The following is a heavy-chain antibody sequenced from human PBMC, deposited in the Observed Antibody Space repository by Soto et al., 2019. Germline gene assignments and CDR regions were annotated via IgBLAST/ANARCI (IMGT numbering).Heavy chain of an antibody. V-gene: IGHV3-23*01. CDR3: VSWVSAHFDY. J-gene: IGHJ4*01. D-gene: IGHD2-8*01. CDR2: ISSNGANT. Sequence: GGSLRLSCAASGFTFDSPYSHGMSWVRQSPGKGPEWVSTISSNGANTHYAESVKGRFTISKDASRNTVHLHMNSLRAEDTATYFCVSWVSAHFDYWGHGTPVTVS. CDR1: GFTFDSPYSHG.